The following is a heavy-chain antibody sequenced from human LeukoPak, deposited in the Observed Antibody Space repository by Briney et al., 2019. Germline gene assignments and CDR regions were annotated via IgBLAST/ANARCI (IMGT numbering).Heavy chain of an antibody. CDR2: INHSGST. CDR1: GGSFSGYY. Sequence: PSETLSLTCAVYGGSFSGYYWSWIRQPPGKGLEWIGEINHSGSTNYNPSLKSRVTISVDTSKNQFSLKLSSVTAADTVVYYCARDQGWSGWYRGGFDYWGQGTLVTVSS. CDR3: ARDQGWSGWYRGGFDY. J-gene: IGHJ4*02. V-gene: IGHV4-34*01. D-gene: IGHD6-19*01.